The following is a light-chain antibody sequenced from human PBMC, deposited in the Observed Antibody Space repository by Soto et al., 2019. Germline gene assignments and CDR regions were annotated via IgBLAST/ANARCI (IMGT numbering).Light chain of an antibody. CDR1: QSVSTN. J-gene: IGKJ1*01. Sequence: EIVMTQSPATLSVSPGASATLSCRASQSVSTNLAWYQQKPGQVHRVLIYGASTRATEIPARFSGSGSGTEFTLTIDSLQSEDFAVYYCQQYNNWTRTFGQGTKVDIX. CDR2: GAS. V-gene: IGKV3-15*01. CDR3: QQYNNWTRT.